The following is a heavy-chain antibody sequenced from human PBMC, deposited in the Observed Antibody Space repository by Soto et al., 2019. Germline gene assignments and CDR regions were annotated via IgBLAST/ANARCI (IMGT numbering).Heavy chain of an antibody. CDR2: INSDGSTT. V-gene: IGHV3-74*01. CDR1: GFTFGSYW. D-gene: IGHD2-15*01. J-gene: IGHJ4*02. Sequence: EVQLVESGGDLVQPGGSLRLSCAASGFTFGSYWMHWVRQAPGKGLVCVSRINSDGSTTNYGDSVNGRFTISRDNAKSTLYLQMNSLRAEDTAVYYCARAGWYRFDYWGQVTLLTVSS. CDR3: ARAGWYRFDY.